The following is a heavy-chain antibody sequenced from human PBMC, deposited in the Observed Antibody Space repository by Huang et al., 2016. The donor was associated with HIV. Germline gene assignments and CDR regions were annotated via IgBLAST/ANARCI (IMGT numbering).Heavy chain of an antibody. CDR1: GYTFTDSN. D-gene: IGHD6-6*01. J-gene: IGHJ4*02. CDR3: ARDWSFGSSTSPAD. V-gene: IGHV1-2*02. CDR2: INPKRGGK. Sequence: QVQLVQSGAEVKNPGASVRVSCKASGYTFTDSNIHWVRQAPGQGLEWMGGINPKRGGKIYAQRFQGRITMTRDTTISTVHMDLRRIQSDDTAVYFCARDWSFGSSTSPADWGQGTLVTVSS.